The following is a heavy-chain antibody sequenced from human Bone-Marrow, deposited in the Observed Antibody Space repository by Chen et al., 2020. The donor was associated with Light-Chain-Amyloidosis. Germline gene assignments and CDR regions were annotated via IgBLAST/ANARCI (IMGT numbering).Heavy chain of an antibody. CDR3: ARRRDGYNFDY. CDR1: GYTFPNYW. J-gene: IGHJ4*02. CDR2: IYPDDSDA. Sequence: GYTFPNYWIGWVRQMPGKGLEWMGVIYPDDSDARYSPSFEGQVTISADKSITTAYLQWRSLKASDTAMYYCARRRDGYNFDYWGQGALVTVSS. D-gene: IGHD5-12*01. V-gene: IGHV5-51*01.